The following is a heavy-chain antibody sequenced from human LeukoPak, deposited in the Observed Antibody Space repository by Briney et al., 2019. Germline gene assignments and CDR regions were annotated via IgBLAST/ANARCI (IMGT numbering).Heavy chain of an antibody. Sequence: ASVKVSCKASGYTFTSYYMHWVRQAPGQGLEWMGWINPNSGGTNYAQKFQGRVTMTRDTSISTAYMELSRLRSDDTAVYYCARGSDSSGYLYYYYYMDVWGKGTTVTVSS. CDR3: ARGSDSSGYLYYYYYMDV. D-gene: IGHD3-22*01. CDR1: GYTFTSYY. J-gene: IGHJ6*03. V-gene: IGHV1-2*02. CDR2: INPNSGGT.